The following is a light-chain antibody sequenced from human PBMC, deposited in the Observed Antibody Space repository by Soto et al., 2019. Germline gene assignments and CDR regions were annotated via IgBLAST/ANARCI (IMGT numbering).Light chain of an antibody. Sequence: QSALTQPASVSGSRGQSISISCAGTNSDIGSYNYVSWYQQHPGKAPKLMIYEVNNRPSGVSNRFSGSKSGNTASLTISGLQAEDEADYYCIAYTTTRTVVFGGGTKVTVL. CDR2: EVN. J-gene: IGLJ2*01. V-gene: IGLV2-14*01. CDR1: NSDIGSYNY. CDR3: IAYTTTRTVV.